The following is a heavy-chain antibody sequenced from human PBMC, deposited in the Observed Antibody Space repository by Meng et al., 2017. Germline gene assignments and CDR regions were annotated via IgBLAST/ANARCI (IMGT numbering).Heavy chain of an antibody. V-gene: IGHV2-5*02. D-gene: IGHD7-27*01. Sequence: QITLKESGPTLVKPTQTLTLPCSFYGFSLSTGGVGVGWIRQPPGKALEWLALIYWDDDTRYSPSLKSRLSITKDTSKNQVFLTMTNMDPVDTATYYCAHRSSAWAFDSWGQGTLVTVSS. CDR1: GFSLSTGGVG. CDR2: IYWDDDT. J-gene: IGHJ4*02. CDR3: AHRSSAWAFDS.